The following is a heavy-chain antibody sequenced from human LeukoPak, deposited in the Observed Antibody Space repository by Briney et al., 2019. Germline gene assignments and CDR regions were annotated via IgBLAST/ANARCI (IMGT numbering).Heavy chain of an antibody. D-gene: IGHD3-16*01. CDR1: GFTFSDYY. CDR2: IKSKTDGGTT. J-gene: IGHJ6*02. V-gene: IGHV3-15*01. Sequence: GGSLRLSCAASGFTFSDYYMSWVRQAPGKGLEWVGRIKSKTDGGTTDYAAPVKGRFTISRDDSKNTLYLQMNSLKTEDTAVYYCAGGYYYGMDVWGQGTTVTVSS. CDR3: AGGYYYGMDV.